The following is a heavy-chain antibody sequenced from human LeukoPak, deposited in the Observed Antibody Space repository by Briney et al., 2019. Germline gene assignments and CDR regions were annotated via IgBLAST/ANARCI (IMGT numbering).Heavy chain of an antibody. CDR2: ISSSSSYI. D-gene: IGHD6-13*01. J-gene: IGHJ4*02. V-gene: IGHV3-21*01. Sequence: GGSLRLSCAASGFTFSSYSMNWVRQAPGKGLEWVSSISSSSSYIYYADSVKGRFTISRDNAKNTLYLQMNSLRAEDTAVYYCAKDEQQLPDYWGQGTLVTVSS. CDR1: GFTFSSYS. CDR3: AKDEQQLPDY.